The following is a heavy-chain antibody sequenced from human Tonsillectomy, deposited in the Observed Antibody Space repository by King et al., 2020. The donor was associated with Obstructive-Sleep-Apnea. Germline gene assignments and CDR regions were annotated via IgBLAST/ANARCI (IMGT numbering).Heavy chain of an antibody. J-gene: IGHJ6*02. V-gene: IGHV3-33*01. CDR1: GFTFSTYG. CDR2: IWYDGSNK. Sequence: VQLVESGGGVVQPGRSLRLSCAASGFTFSTYGMHWVRQAPGKGLEWVAVIWYDGSNKYYADSVKDRFTISRDNSKNTLYLQMNSLRADDTALYYCARGSGSYRNRGMDGWGQGTTVTVSS. D-gene: IGHD3-10*01. CDR3: ARGSGSYRNRGMDG.